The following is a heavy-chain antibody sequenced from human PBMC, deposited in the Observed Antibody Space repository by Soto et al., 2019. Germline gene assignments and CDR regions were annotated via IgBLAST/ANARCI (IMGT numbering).Heavy chain of an antibody. CDR3: ARGRSYCSGGSCYQDAFDI. D-gene: IGHD2-15*01. CDR1: GFAFKDYS. J-gene: IGHJ3*02. CDR2: MSGSGITI. Sequence: GGSLRLSWSASGFAFKDYSMTRIRQAPGKGLEWVSLMSGSGITIHYADSMKGRFTISRDNAKNSLYLQMNSLRAEDTALYHCARGRSYCSGGSCYQDAFDIWGQGTMVTVSS. V-gene: IGHV3-11*01.